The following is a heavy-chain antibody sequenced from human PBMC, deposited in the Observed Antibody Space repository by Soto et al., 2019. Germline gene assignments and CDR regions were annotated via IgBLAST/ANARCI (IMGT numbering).Heavy chain of an antibody. V-gene: IGHV3-23*01. Sequence: EVQLLESGGGLVQPGGSLRLSCAASGFTFSSYAMSWVRQAPGKGLEWVSAISGSGGSTYYADSVKGRFTISRDNSKNPLYLQMSSPRAEDTAVYYCAKDRGGYGDYFDYWGQGTLVTVSS. J-gene: IGHJ4*02. CDR2: ISGSGGST. CDR3: AKDRGGYGDYFDY. CDR1: GFTFSSYA. D-gene: IGHD4-17*01.